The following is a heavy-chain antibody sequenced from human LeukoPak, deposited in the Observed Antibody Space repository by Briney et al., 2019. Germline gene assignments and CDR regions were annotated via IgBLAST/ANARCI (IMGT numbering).Heavy chain of an antibody. J-gene: IGHJ6*02. CDR3: ARDPPPYYDSSAHPLLYYGMDV. Sequence: GGSLRLSCEASGFTFSSYAMHWVRQAPGKGLEWVAVISYDGSNKYYADSVKGRFTISRDNSKNTLYLQMNSLRAEDTAVYYCARDPPPYYDSSAHPLLYYGMDVWGQGTTVTVSS. CDR1: GFTFSSYA. D-gene: IGHD3-22*01. V-gene: IGHV3-30*04. CDR2: ISYDGSNK.